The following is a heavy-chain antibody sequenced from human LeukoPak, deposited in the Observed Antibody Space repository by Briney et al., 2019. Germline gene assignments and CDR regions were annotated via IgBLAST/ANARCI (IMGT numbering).Heavy chain of an antibody. J-gene: IGHJ4*02. CDR1: GFTFSSYS. Sequence: GGSLRLSCAASGFTFSSYSMSWVRQAPGKGLEWVSVIYSGGSTYYADSVKGRFTISRDNSKNTLYLQMNSLRAEDTAVYYCARARPVTGAFDYWGQGTLVTVSS. D-gene: IGHD7-27*01. V-gene: IGHV3-53*01. CDR2: IYSGGST. CDR3: ARARPVTGAFDY.